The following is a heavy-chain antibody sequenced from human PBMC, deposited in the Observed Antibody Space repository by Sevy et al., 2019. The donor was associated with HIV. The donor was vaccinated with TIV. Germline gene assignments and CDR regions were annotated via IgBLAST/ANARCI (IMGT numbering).Heavy chain of an antibody. V-gene: IGHV1-18*03. CDR3: ARVPTYYYGSATYFDH. J-gene: IGHJ4*02. CDR2: IGVYNGNA. Sequence: ASVKVSCKTSGYAFMSYGVTWVRQAPGQGLEWMGWIGVYNGNANSAQKFRDRVTMTTDTSTSTAHMELTNLRSDDMAVYYCARVPTYYYGSATYFDHWGQGTLVTVSS. CDR1: GYAFMSYG. D-gene: IGHD3-10*01.